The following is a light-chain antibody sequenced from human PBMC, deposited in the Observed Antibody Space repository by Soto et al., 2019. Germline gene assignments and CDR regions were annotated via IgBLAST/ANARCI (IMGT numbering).Light chain of an antibody. CDR3: QQSNNWPPLT. CDR1: QSVAGN. J-gene: IGKJ4*01. Sequence: EIVMTQSPATLSVSPGETATLSCRASQSVAGNLAWYQQKPCQPPRLLIYGVSTRATGVPARFSGSGSETDFSLTISSLQIEDFALYYCQQSNNWPPLTFGGGTNVQI. V-gene: IGKV3-15*01. CDR2: GVS.